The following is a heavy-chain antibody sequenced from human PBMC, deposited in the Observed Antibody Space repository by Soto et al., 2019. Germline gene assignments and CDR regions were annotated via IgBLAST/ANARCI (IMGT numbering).Heavy chain of an antibody. CDR2: IYPGDLDT. CDR1: GYSFSTYW. J-gene: IGHJ6*02. CDR3: ASPSYRTRYYYYGMDV. V-gene: IGHV5-51*01. D-gene: IGHD2-15*01. Sequence: SGESLKISCKGSGYSFSTYWIDWVRQMPGRGLEWMGIIYPGDLDTRYSPSFQGPVTISADKSISSAYLQWNILKASDTAMYYCASPSYRTRYYYYGMDVWGQGTAVTVSS.